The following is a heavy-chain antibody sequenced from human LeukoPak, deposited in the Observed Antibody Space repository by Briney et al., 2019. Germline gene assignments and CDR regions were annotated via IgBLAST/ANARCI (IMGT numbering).Heavy chain of an antibody. CDR1: GGSISSYY. CDR2: IYYSGST. J-gene: IGHJ5*02. V-gene: IGHV4-59*01. D-gene: IGHD4-23*01. Sequence: SETLSLTCTVSGGSISSYYWSWIRQPPGKGLEWIGYIYYSGSTNYNPSLKSRVTISVDTSKNQFSLKLSSVTAADTAVYYCARTTVVTPGVLTWFDPWGQGTLVTVSS. CDR3: ARTTVVTPGVLTWFDP.